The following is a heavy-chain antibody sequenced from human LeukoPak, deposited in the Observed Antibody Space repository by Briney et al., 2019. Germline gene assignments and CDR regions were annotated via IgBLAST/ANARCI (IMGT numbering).Heavy chain of an antibody. Sequence: NASETLSLTCTVSGGSISSSSYYWGWIRQPAGEGLEWIGRIFTSGNTNYNPSLKSRVTMSVDTSKNQFSLKLSSVTAADTAVYYCAREANAFDIWGQGTMVTVSS. CDR2: IFTSGNT. CDR3: AREANAFDI. CDR1: GGSISSSSYY. J-gene: IGHJ3*02. V-gene: IGHV4-61*02.